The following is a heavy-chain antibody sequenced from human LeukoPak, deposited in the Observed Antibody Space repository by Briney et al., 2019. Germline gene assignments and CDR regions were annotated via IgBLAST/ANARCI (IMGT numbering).Heavy chain of an antibody. CDR3: ARVWTTVTTPGLPSDY. CDR2: ISYDGSNK. V-gene: IGHV3-30-3*01. Sequence: GGSLRLSCAASGFTFSSYAMHWVRQAPGKGLEWVAVISYDGSNKYYADSVKGRFTISRDNSKNTLYLQMNSLRAEDTAVYYCARVWTTVTTPGLPSDYWGQGTLVTVSS. D-gene: IGHD4-17*01. J-gene: IGHJ4*02. CDR1: GFTFSSYA.